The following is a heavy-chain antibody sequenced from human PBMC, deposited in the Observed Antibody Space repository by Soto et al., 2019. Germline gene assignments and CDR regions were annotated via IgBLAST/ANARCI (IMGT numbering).Heavy chain of an antibody. J-gene: IGHJ1*01. V-gene: IGHV4-39*01. Sequence: QLQLQESGPGLVKPSETLSLTCTVSGGSISSSSYYWGWIRQPPGKGLEWIGSVFYGGSTYYNPSLKSRVTMSVDTSKNQFSLKLSSVTAADTAVYYCTRQFCSNTNCPHAEYFQHWGQGTLVTVSS. CDR3: TRQFCSNTNCPHAEYFQH. CDR2: VFYGGST. CDR1: GGSISSSSYY. D-gene: IGHD2-2*01.